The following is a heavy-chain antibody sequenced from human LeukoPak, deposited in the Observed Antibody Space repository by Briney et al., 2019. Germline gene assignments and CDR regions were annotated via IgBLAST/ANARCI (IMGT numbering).Heavy chain of an antibody. D-gene: IGHD4-23*01. V-gene: IGHV4-61*02. CDR3: ARAGYGGNSEVDY. Sequence: PSETLSPTCTVSGGSISSGSYYWSWIRQPAGKGLEWIGRIYTSGSTNYNPSLKSRVTISVDTSKNQFSLKLSSVTAADTAVYYCARAGYGGNSEVDYWGQGTLVTVSS. J-gene: IGHJ4*02. CDR1: GGSISSGSYY. CDR2: IYTSGST.